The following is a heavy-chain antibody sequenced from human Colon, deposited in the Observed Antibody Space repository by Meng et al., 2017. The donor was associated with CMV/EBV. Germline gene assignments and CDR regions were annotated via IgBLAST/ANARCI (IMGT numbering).Heavy chain of an antibody. CDR1: GFTFSDYA. CDR3: AKIRKGGYCSGGSCFDT. V-gene: IGHV3-23*01. CDR2: ISDSRYT. J-gene: IGHJ5*02. D-gene: IGHD2-8*02. Sequence: GESLKISCAGSGFTFSDYAMTWVRQAPGKGLEWVSFISDSRYTNYGDPVKGRFTISRDNSKNTVFLQMNSLRADDTGIYFCAKIRKGGYCSGGSCFDTWGQGTQVTVSS.